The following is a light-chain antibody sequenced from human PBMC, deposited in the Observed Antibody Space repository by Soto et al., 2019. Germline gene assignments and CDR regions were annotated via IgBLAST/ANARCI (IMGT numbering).Light chain of an antibody. Sequence: DIQMTQFPSSLSASVGDRVTITCRASQTISTCLNWYQQKPGTAPKLLIYAASNLECGVPSRFSGSGSGTYFTLTISSLQPEDYATYYCQQCLTTPRTFGQGTRVEI. CDR2: AAS. CDR1: QTISTC. CDR3: QQCLTTPRT. V-gene: IGKV1-39*01. J-gene: IGKJ1*01.